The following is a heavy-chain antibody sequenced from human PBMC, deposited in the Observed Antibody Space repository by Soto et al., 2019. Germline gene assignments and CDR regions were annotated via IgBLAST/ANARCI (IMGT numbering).Heavy chain of an antibody. Sequence: QVQLVQSGAEVKKPGASVKVSCKASGYTFTSYEINWVRQATGQGLEWMGWMNPNSGDTGYAQKFQGRVTXTXNAXISTAYMELSGLRSEDTAVYYCARGELLWFGELLRWGKGTLVTVSS. V-gene: IGHV1-8*01. D-gene: IGHD3-10*01. CDR3: ARGELLWFGELLR. CDR2: MNPNSGDT. CDR1: GYTFTSYE. J-gene: IGHJ4*02.